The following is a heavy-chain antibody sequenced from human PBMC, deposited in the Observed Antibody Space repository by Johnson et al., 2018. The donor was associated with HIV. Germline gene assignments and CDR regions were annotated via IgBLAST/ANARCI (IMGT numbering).Heavy chain of an antibody. Sequence: EVQLVESGGALVQPGGSLRLSCAASGFTVSSNYMSWVRQAPGKGLEWVSVIYSGDTTYYADSVKGRFTISRDNSKNTLYLQMSSLRAEDTAVYYCARAYSYGAFDIWGQGTMVTVSS. V-gene: IGHV3-66*01. J-gene: IGHJ3*02. CDR2: IYSGDTT. D-gene: IGHD5-18*01. CDR3: ARAYSYGAFDI. CDR1: GFTVSSNY.